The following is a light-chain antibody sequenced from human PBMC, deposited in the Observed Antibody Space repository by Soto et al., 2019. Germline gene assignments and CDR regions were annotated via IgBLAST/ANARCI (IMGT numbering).Light chain of an antibody. Sequence: EIVMTQSPATLSVSPGVRATLSCRASQSVSSNLAWYQQKPGQAPRLLIYGASTRATGIPARFSGSGSGTEFTLTISSLQSEEFAVYYCQQYNNWPRTFGQGT. J-gene: IGKJ1*01. CDR1: QSVSSN. CDR3: QQYNNWPRT. CDR2: GAS. V-gene: IGKV3-15*01.